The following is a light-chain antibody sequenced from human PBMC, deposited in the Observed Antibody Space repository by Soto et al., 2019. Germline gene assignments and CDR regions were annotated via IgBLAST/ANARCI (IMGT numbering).Light chain of an antibody. V-gene: IGLV2-14*03. CDR1: SSDVGGYNY. CDR3: SSYTTSNTRQIV. Sequence: QSALTQPASVSGSPGQSITISCTGTSSDVGGYNYVSWYQHHPGKAPKLMIYDVSNRPSGVSNRFSGSKSGNTASLTISGLQPEEEADYYCSSYTTSNTRQIVFGTGTKVTFL. CDR2: DVS. J-gene: IGLJ1*01.